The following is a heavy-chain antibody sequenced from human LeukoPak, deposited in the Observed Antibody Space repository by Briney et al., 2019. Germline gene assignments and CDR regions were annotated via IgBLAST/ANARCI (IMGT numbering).Heavy chain of an antibody. D-gene: IGHD3-22*01. CDR3: ARNYYDSSGYYLFDAFDI. J-gene: IGHJ3*02. CDR1: GDSFSSGYYY. V-gene: IGHV4-61*01. CDR2: IYYTGST. Sequence: PSETLSLTCTVSGDSFSSGYYYWSWIRQPPGKGLEWIGNIYYTGSTNYNPSLKSRATISVDTSKNQFSLKLNSVTAADMAVYYCARNYYDSSGYYLFDAFDIWGQGTMVTVSS.